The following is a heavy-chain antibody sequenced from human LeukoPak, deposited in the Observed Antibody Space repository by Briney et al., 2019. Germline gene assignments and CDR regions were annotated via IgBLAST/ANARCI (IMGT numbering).Heavy chain of an antibody. J-gene: IGHJ3*02. V-gene: IGHV5-51*01. Sequence: GESLKISCKGSGYSFTTYWIGWVRQMPGKGLEWMGIIYPGDSDTRYSPSFQGQVTISADKSISTAYLQWSSLKASDTAMYYCARQVTAAAANPRGAFDIWGQGTMVTVSS. D-gene: IGHD6-13*01. CDR1: GYSFTTYW. CDR2: IYPGDSDT. CDR3: ARQVTAAAANPRGAFDI.